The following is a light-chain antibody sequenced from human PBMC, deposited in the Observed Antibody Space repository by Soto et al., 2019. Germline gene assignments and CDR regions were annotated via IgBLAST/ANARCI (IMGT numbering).Light chain of an antibody. J-gene: IGLJ2*01. CDR3: NSYAGGLVL. Sequence: QSALTQPRSVSGSPGQSVTISCTGTNNDVGFYNYVSWYQQQLGKAPKLLIYDVNKRPSGVPPRFSGSKSVNTASLTISGLQAADEADYYCNSYAGGLVLFGGGTKVTVL. CDR1: NNDVGFYNY. V-gene: IGLV2-11*01. CDR2: DVN.